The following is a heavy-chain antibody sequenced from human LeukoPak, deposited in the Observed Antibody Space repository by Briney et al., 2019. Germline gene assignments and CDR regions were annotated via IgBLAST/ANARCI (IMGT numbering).Heavy chain of an antibody. Sequence: GGSLRLSCAASGFTFTSHWMSWVRQAPGKGLEWVARMNLDGSEKYYVDSVKGRFTISRDNAKTSLYLEMNSLRAEDTAEYYCARDATYCTNGVCYTRFDYWGQGTLVTVSS. V-gene: IGHV3-7*01. J-gene: IGHJ4*02. D-gene: IGHD2-8*01. CDR3: ARDATYCTNGVCYTRFDY. CDR1: GFTFTSHW. CDR2: MNLDGSEK.